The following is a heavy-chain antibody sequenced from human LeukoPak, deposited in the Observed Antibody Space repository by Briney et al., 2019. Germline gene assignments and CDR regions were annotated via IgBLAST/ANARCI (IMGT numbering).Heavy chain of an antibody. CDR1: GFTFSTYA. V-gene: IGHV3-23*01. CDR3: ARDPNGDYIGAFDF. CDR2: IRASDGYT. D-gene: IGHD4-17*01. Sequence: GGSLRLSCVASGFTFSTYAMMWVRQAPGKGLEWVSAIRASDGYTECADSVKGRFTISRDNSKKTLYLQMRSLRAEDTAIYYCARDPNGDYIGAFDFGGQGTLVTVSS. J-gene: IGHJ3*01.